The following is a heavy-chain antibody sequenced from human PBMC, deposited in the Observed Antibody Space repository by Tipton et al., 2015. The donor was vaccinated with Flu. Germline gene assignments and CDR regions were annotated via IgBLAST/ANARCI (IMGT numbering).Heavy chain of an antibody. V-gene: IGHV3-13*01. CDR3: VRGSGSGIYGMDV. CDR2: IGHAGDT. Sequence: SLRLSCAASGFLFRTYDMHWVRQAAGKGLEWVSGIGHAGDTHYPASVKGRFTISRENAKNSLYLEMNSLSAGDTAVYYCVRGSGSGIYGMDVWGQGTTVPVSS. CDR1: GFLFRTYD. D-gene: IGHD3-10*01. J-gene: IGHJ6*02.